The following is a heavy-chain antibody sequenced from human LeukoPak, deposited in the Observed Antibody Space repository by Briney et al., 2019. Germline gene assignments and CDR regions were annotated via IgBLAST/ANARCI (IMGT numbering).Heavy chain of an antibody. J-gene: IGHJ6*02. CDR2: IIPILAIA. CDR3: ARGCHAQLCSNSSNGMDV. D-gene: IGHD6-13*01. CDR1: GSTVCSYA. V-gene: IGHV1-69*04. Sequence: ASVKLSCKASGSTVCSYAISWVRQSPGQGLGWMGRIIPILAIANYAQKFQGRVTITADTSTSTAYMELSSLRPEDTAVYYCARGCHAQLCSNSSNGMDVWGQGTTVTVSS.